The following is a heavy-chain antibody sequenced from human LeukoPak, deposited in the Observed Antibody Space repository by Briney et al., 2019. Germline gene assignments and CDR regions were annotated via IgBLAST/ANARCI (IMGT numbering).Heavy chain of an antibody. Sequence: GRSLRLSCAASGFTFDDYAVHWVRQAPGKGLDWVSGISWNSGSIGYADSVKGRFTISRDNAKNSLYLQMNSLRAEDTALYYCAKGTTGYSSGWGDAFDIWGQGTMVTVSS. CDR3: AKGTTGYSSGWGDAFDI. J-gene: IGHJ3*02. V-gene: IGHV3-9*01. CDR1: GFTFDDYA. D-gene: IGHD6-19*01. CDR2: ISWNSGSI.